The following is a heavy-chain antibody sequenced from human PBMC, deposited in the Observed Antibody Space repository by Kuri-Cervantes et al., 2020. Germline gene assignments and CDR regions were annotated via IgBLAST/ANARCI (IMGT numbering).Heavy chain of an antibody. Sequence: GESLKISCAASGFTFSSYAMHWVRQAPGKGLEWVAVISYDGSNKYYADSVRGRFTISRDNSKNTLYLQMNSLRAEDTAVYYCARDCRPITMTVMGLDYWGQGTLVTVSS. CDR2: ISYDGSNK. CDR1: GFTFSSYA. CDR3: ARDCRPITMTVMGLDY. J-gene: IGHJ4*02. V-gene: IGHV3-30-3*01. D-gene: IGHD3-22*01.